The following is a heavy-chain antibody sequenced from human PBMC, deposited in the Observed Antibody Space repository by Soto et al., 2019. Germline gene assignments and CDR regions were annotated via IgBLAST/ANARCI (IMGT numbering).Heavy chain of an antibody. J-gene: IGHJ4*02. D-gene: IGHD3-10*01. CDR3: ARENNVLPGGYDY. Sequence: QLQLQESGSGLVKPSQTLSLTCAVSGGSISSGGYSWSWIRQPPGKGLEWIGYIYHSGSTYYNPSLKSRVTISVDRSKTQFSLKLSSVTAADTAVYYCARENNVLPGGYDYWGQGTLVTVSS. CDR2: IYHSGST. CDR1: GGSISSGGYS. V-gene: IGHV4-30-2*01.